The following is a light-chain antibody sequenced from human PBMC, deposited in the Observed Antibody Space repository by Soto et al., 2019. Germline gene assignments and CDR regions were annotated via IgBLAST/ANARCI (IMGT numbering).Light chain of an antibody. V-gene: IGKV4-1*01. Sequence: DIVMTQSPDSLAVSLGERATINCTSGRSLFYSPHNKSYLAWYQQKVGQPPQMLIYWASTRESGVPDRFRGSGSGTEFTLTISSLQADDVAVYYCQQYYRAPRTFGQGTKVE. CDR3: QQYYRAPRT. CDR2: WAS. J-gene: IGKJ2*01. CDR1: RSLFYSPHNKSY.